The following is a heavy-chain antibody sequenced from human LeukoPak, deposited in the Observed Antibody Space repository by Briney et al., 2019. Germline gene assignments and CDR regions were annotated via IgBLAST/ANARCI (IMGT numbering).Heavy chain of an antibody. CDR2: INAGGGT. CDR3: AKRGYASGPNWFDP. J-gene: IGHJ5*02. CDR1: GFTFSNYA. D-gene: IGHD3-10*01. V-gene: IGHV3-23*01. Sequence: GGSLRLSCAASGFTFSNYAMSWVRQAPEKGLEWVSLINAGGGTYYADSVKGRFTISRDNSKSTLYLQMNSLRAEDTAVYYCAKRGYASGPNWFDPWGQGTLVTVSS.